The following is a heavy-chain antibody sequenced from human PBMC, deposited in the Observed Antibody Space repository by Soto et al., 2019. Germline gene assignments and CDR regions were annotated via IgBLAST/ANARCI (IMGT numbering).Heavy chain of an antibody. CDR3: ARHGNGDDY. J-gene: IGHJ4*02. V-gene: IGHV1-8*01. Sequence: ASVKVSCKASGYTFTSYDINWVRQATGQGLEWMGWMNPNSGNAGYAQKLQGRVTMTTDTSMSTAYMELRSLRSDDTAVYYCARHGNGDDYWGQGTLVTVSS. CDR2: MNPNSGNA. CDR1: GYTFTSYD. D-gene: IGHD2-8*01.